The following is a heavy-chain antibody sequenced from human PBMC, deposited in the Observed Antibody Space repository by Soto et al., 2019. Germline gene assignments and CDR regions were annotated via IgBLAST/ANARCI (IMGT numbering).Heavy chain of an antibody. CDR3: ARERTGTTDY. V-gene: IGHV1-8*01. CDR1: GYTFTSYD. Sequence: QVQLVQSGAEVKKPGASVKVSCKASGYTFTSYDINWVRQATGQGLVWMGWMNPNSGNTGYAQKFHGRVTKNKNTTISTAYMELSSLRSADTAGYYCARERTGTTDYWGQGTLVTVSS. CDR2: MNPNSGNT. J-gene: IGHJ4*02. D-gene: IGHD1-1*01.